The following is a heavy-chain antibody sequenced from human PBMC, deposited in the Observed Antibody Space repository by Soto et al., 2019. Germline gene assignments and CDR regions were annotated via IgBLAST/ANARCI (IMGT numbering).Heavy chain of an antibody. Sequence: SETLSFTCSVSGSSVSNKTYYWSWIRQPPGKRLECIGYVYYSGTTNYNPSLKSRVTISVDLSKNQFSLRLSSVTTADTALYYCARTTAVPNTLRSRYFFDYWGQGTLVTVSS. D-gene: IGHD4-17*01. CDR2: VYYSGTT. V-gene: IGHV4-61*01. CDR1: GSSVSNKTYY. CDR3: ARTTAVPNTLRSRYFFDY. J-gene: IGHJ4*02.